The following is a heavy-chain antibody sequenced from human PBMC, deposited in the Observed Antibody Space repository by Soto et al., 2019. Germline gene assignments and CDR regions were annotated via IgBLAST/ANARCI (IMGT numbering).Heavy chain of an antibody. V-gene: IGHV1-2*04. CDR2: INPNSGGT. CDR3: ARGWYCSSTSCLNYFDY. Sequence: ASVKVSCKASGYTFTGYYMHWVRQAPGQGLEWMGWINPNSGGTNYAQKFQGWVTMTRDTSISTAYMELSRLRSDDTAVYYCARGWYCSSTSCLNYFDYWGQGTLVTVSS. J-gene: IGHJ4*02. D-gene: IGHD2-2*01. CDR1: GYTFTGYY.